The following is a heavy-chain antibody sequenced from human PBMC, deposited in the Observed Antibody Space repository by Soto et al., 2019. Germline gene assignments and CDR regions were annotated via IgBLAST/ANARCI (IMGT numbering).Heavy chain of an antibody. CDR2: INPSGGST. CDR3: ARAWEDPIVGATTCYFDY. J-gene: IGHJ4*02. V-gene: IGHV1-46*01. CDR1: GYTFTSYY. Sequence: GASVKVSCKASGYTFTSYYMHWVRQAPGQGLEWMGIINPSGGSTSYAQKFQGRVTMTRDTSTSTVYMELSSLRSEDTAVYYCARAWEDPIVGATTCYFDYWGQGTLVTVSS. D-gene: IGHD1-26*01.